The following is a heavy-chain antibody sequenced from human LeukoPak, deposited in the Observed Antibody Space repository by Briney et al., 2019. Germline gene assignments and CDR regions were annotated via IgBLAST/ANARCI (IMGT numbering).Heavy chain of an antibody. CDR1: GGSFNGYY. D-gene: IGHD3-3*01. CDR2: INHSGST. V-gene: IGHV4-34*01. J-gene: IGHJ5*02. CDR3: ARALSSCRFLEWLINGGFDP. Sequence: SETLSLTCAVYGGSFNGYYWSWIRQPPGKGLEWIREINHSGSTNYNPSLKSRVTTSVDTSKNQFSLKLSSVSAADQAVYYCARALSSCRFLEWLINGGFDPGGQGTLVTVSS.